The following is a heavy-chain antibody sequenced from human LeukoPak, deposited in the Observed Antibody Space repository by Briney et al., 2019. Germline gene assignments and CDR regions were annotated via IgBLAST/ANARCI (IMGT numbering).Heavy chain of an antibody. Sequence: GGSLRLSCAASGFTFNSYSMDWVRQAPGKGLEWVSSISSSSSYIYYADSVKGRFTISRDNAKNSLYLQMNSLRAEDTAVYYCAYLSISMIVVDWGQGTLVTVSS. J-gene: IGHJ4*02. D-gene: IGHD3-22*01. CDR1: GFTFNSYS. CDR2: ISSSSSYI. CDR3: AYLSISMIVVD. V-gene: IGHV3-21*01.